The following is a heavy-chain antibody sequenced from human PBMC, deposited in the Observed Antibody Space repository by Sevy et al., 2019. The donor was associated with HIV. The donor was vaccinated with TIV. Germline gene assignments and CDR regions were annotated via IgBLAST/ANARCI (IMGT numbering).Heavy chain of an antibody. D-gene: IGHD2-2*01. CDR1: GFTFTSYA. CDR3: AKSEWGNIGFCTRSSCYPFDY. Sequence: GGSLRLSCAASGFTFTSYAMSWVRQAPGKGLEWVSSISGSHGTPYYADSVKGRFTISRDNSKNTLYLQMSSLRAEVTAVYYCAKSEWGNIGFCTRSSCYPFDYWGQGTLVTVSS. J-gene: IGHJ4*02. V-gene: IGHV3-23*01. CDR2: ISGSHGTP.